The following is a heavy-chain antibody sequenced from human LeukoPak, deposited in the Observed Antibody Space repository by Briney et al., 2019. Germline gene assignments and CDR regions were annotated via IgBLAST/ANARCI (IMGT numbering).Heavy chain of an antibody. D-gene: IGHD2-2*01. J-gene: IGHJ5*02. Sequence: PGRSLRLSCAASGFTFSSYAMHWVRQAPGKGLEWVAVISYDGSNKYYADSVMGRFTISRDNSKNTLYLQMNSLRAEDTAVYYCARDAYCSSTSCYPATGSSYNWFDPWGQGTLVTVSS. CDR2: ISYDGSNK. CDR1: GFTFSSYA. CDR3: ARDAYCSSTSCYPATGSSYNWFDP. V-gene: IGHV3-30-3*01.